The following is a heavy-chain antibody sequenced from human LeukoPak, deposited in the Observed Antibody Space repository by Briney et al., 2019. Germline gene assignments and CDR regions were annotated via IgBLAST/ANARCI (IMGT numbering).Heavy chain of an antibody. J-gene: IGHJ4*02. CDR1: GYTLTELS. CDR2: FDPEDGET. D-gene: IGHD4-17*01. CDR3: ATDFSRIYGDYEGHPNFDY. V-gene: IGHV1-24*01. Sequence: ASVKVSCKVSGYTLTELSMHWVRQAPGKGLEWMGGFDPEDGETIYAQKFQGRVTMTEDTSTDTAYMGLSSLRSEDTAVYYCATDFSRIYGDYEGHPNFDYWGQGTLVTVSS.